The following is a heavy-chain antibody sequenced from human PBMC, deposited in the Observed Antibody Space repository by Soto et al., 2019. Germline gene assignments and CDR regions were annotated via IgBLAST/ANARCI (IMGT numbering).Heavy chain of an antibody. J-gene: IGHJ4*02. D-gene: IGHD5-12*01. Sequence: QVQLVQSGAEVKKPGASGKFSCKASGYTFTSYGINWVRQAPGQGLEWMGWITANNGNTHYAQKLQGRVTMTTDTSTSTAYMELRSLRSDDTAVYYCARVQSGYDFAYWGQGTLVTVSS. V-gene: IGHV1-18*01. CDR2: ITANNGNT. CDR1: GYTFTSYG. CDR3: ARVQSGYDFAY.